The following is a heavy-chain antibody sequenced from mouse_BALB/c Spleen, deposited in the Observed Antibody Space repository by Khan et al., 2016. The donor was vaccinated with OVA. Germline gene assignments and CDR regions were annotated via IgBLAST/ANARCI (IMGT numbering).Heavy chain of an antibody. CDR1: GYSITSDYA. Sequence: EVQLQESGPGLVKPSQSLSLTCTVTGYSITSDYAWSWIRQFPGNKLEWMGYITYSGSTSYNPSLKSRISISRDTSKNQFFLQLNSVTTEDTAAYFCGRRSVWGAGTTVTVSS. V-gene: IGHV3-2*02. CDR3: GRRSV. CDR2: ITYSGST. J-gene: IGHJ1*01.